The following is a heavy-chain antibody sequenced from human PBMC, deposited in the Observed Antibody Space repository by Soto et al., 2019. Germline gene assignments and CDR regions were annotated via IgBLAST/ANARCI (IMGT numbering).Heavy chain of an antibody. CDR2: IDPSDSQT. Sequence: SLKISCKGAGSSFAGYWITWVRQKPGKGLEWMGRIDPSDSQTYYSPSFRGHVTISATKSITTVFLQWSSLRASDTAMYYCARQIDDAATGPNFHYYFAAWGQGTPVTVSS. CDR1: GSSFAGYW. CDR3: ARQIDDAATGPNFHYYFAA. V-gene: IGHV5-10-1*01. J-gene: IGHJ4*02. D-gene: IGHD6-25*01.